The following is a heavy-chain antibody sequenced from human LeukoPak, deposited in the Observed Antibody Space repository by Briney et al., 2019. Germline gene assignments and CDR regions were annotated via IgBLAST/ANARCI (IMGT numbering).Heavy chain of an antibody. CDR3: AREGYSGAYYYYYYMDV. CDR2: THYSGST. CDR1: GGSISSYY. V-gene: IGHV4-59*12. J-gene: IGHJ6*03. D-gene: IGHD3-10*01. Sequence: PSETLSLTCTVSGGSISSYYWSWIRQPPGKGLEWIGYTHYSGSTNYNPSLKSRVTISVDTSKNQFSLKLSSVTAADTAVYYCAREGYSGAYYYYYYMDVWGKGTTVTISS.